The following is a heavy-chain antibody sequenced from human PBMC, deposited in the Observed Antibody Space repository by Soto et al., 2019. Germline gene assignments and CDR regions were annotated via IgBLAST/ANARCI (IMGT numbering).Heavy chain of an antibody. J-gene: IGHJ4*02. CDR3: EKGPPTHYYDSSGYYFDY. V-gene: IGHV3-43*02. CDR2: ISGDGGST. D-gene: IGHD3-22*01. CDR1: GFTFDDYA. Sequence: GESLKISCAASGFTFDDYAMHWVRQAPGKGLEWVSLISGDGGSTYYADSVKGRFTISRDNSKNSLYLQMNRLRTEDTAGYYSEKGPPTHYYDSSGYYFDYWGQGTLVTVSS.